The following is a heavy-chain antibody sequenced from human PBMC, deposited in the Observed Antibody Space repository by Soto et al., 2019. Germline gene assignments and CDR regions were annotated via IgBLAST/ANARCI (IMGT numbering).Heavy chain of an antibody. CDR2: IYYSGRT. D-gene: IGHD2-15*01. CDR1: GDSISSYY. J-gene: IGHJ4*02. V-gene: IGHV4-59*01. CDR3: ARGHLGITTTGTWYDFDY. Sequence: SETLSLTCTVSGDSISSYYWTWIRQPPGKGLEYIGYIYYSGRTYYNPSLKSRVTISVDTSKNQFSLKLSSVTAADTAVYYCARGHLGITTTGTWYDFDYWGQGTLVTVSA.